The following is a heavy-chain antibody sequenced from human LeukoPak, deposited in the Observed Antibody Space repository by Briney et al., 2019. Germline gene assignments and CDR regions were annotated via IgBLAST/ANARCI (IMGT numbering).Heavy chain of an antibody. V-gene: IGHV4-39*07. D-gene: IGHD3-10*01. CDR1: GGSISSSSYY. Sequence: SETLSLTCTVSGGSISSSSYYWGWIRQPPGTGLEWIGSIYYSGSTNYNPSLKSRVTISVDTSKNQFSLKLSSVTAADTAVYYCASSGITMVRGVSTDWFDPWGQGTLVTVSS. CDR3: ASSGITMVRGVSTDWFDP. CDR2: IYYSGST. J-gene: IGHJ5*02.